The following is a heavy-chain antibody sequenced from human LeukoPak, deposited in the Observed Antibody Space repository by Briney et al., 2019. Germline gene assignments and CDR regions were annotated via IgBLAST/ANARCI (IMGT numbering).Heavy chain of an antibody. D-gene: IGHD2-2*01. CDR1: GYTFTGYY. CDR3: ARDSGPAFDY. J-gene: IGHJ4*02. CDR2: INPNSGGT. Sequence: GASVKVSCTASGYTFTGYYMHWVRQAPGQGLEWMGWINPNSGGTNYAQKFQGRVTITRDTSASTAYMELSSLRSEDTAVYYCARDSGPAFDYWGQGTLVTVSS. V-gene: IGHV1-2*02.